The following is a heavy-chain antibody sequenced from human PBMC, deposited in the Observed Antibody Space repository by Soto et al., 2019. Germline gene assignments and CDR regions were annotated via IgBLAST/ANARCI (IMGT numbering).Heavy chain of an antibody. D-gene: IGHD6-19*01. V-gene: IGHV4-31*03. CDR2: IYFTGTT. J-gene: IGHJ4*02. CDR3: ARDWGSSGWPN. Sequence: SETLSLTCTVSGHSLSSGGYYWSWIRQHPGKGLEWVGYIYFTGTTLYNPSLKSRLAISVDTSKNQFSLKLTSVTAADTAVDYCARDWGSSGWPNWGQGVLVTVSS. CDR1: GHSLSSGGYY.